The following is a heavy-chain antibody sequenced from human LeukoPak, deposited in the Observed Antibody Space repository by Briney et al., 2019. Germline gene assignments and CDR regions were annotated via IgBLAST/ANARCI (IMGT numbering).Heavy chain of an antibody. J-gene: IGHJ4*02. CDR2: INSNTGGT. Sequence: GASVKVSCKASGYTFTDYYMHWVRQAPAQGLEWMGCINSNTGGTNYAQRFQGRVTMTRDTSISTAYMELSRLRFDDTAIYYCARPTATVTTSLKFWGQGNLVTVSS. V-gene: IGHV1-2*02. CDR3: ARPTATVTTSLKF. CDR1: GYTFTDYY. D-gene: IGHD4-17*01.